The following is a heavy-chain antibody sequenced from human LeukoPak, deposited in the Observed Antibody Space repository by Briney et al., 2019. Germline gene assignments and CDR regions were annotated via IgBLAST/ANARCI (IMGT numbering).Heavy chain of an antibody. D-gene: IGHD3-22*01. J-gene: IGHJ4*02. V-gene: IGHV3-33*07. CDR1: GFTVSRNY. CDR3: ARGSLEDYYDSSSLFDY. CDR2: IWYDGSNK. Sequence: PGGSLRLSCAASGFTVSRNYMSWVRPAPGKGLEWVAVIWYDGSNKYYADSVKGRFTISRDNSKNTLYLQMNSLRAEDTAVYYCARGSLEDYYDSSSLFDYWGQGTLVTVSS.